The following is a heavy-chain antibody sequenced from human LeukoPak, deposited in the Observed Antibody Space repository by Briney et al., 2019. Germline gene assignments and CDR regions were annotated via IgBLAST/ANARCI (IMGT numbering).Heavy chain of an antibody. D-gene: IGHD6-13*01. CDR1: GYTFTGYY. Sequence: ASVKVSCKASGYTFTGYYMHWVRQAPGQGLEWMGWINPNSGGTNYAQKFQGRVTMTRDTSISTAYMELSRLRSDDTAVYYCARVHPLSAGTGAFDIWGQGTMVTVSS. CDR2: INPNSGGT. CDR3: ARVHPLSAGTGAFDI. V-gene: IGHV1-2*02. J-gene: IGHJ3*02.